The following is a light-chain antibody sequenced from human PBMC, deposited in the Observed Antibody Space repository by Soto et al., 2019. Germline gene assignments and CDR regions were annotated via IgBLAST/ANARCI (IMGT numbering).Light chain of an antibody. Sequence: QSALTQPPSPSGSPGQSVTISCTGTSSDVGGYNYVSWYQQHPGKVPKLMVYEVNRRPSGVPDRFSGSKSGNTASLTVSGLQAEDEADYYCTSYAGGNNVFGTGTKVTVL. J-gene: IGLJ1*01. CDR1: SSDVGGYNY. CDR2: EVN. CDR3: TSYAGGNNV. V-gene: IGLV2-8*01.